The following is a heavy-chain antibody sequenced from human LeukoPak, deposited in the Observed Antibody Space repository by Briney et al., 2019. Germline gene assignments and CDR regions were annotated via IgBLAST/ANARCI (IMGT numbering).Heavy chain of an antibody. V-gene: IGHV1-46*01. J-gene: IGHJ4*02. CDR1: GYTFITYQ. CDR3: AREKSGGWFDWDY. Sequence: ASVKVSCTASGYTFITYQLHGVRPAPRRGLEWVGRIDPGSGVTTYAQRLQGRVAVTSDTSARTVAMELSSLTSEDTAVYYCAREKSGGWFDWDYWGQGTLVTVSS. CDR2: IDPGSGVT. D-gene: IGHD3-10*01.